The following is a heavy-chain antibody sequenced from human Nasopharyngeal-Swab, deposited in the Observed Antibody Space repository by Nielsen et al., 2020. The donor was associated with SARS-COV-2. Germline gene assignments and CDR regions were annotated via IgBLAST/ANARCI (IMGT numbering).Heavy chain of an antibody. Sequence: SVKVSCKASGYTFTSYYMHWVRQAPGQGLEWMGIINPSGGNTSYAQKFQGRVTMTRDTSTSTVYMELSSLRSEDTAVYYCARVRGGSSSWYQGSDAFDIWGQGTMVTVSS. V-gene: IGHV1-46*01. D-gene: IGHD6-13*01. CDR2: INPSGGNT. CDR1: GYTFTSYY. CDR3: ARVRGGSSSWYQGSDAFDI. J-gene: IGHJ3*02.